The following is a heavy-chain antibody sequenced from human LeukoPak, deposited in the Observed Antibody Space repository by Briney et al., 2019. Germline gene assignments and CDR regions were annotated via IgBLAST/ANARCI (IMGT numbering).Heavy chain of an antibody. CDR3: AKPSYGDPLDAFDI. CDR2: ISDRSDKT. D-gene: IGHD4-17*01. CDR1: GFTFINAW. J-gene: IGHJ3*02. Sequence: GGSLRLSCAASGFTFINAWMAWVRQAPGKGLEWVSTISDRSDKTYYADSVRGRFTISRDNSKNTLFLQMNSLRAEDTAVYYCAKPSYGDPLDAFDIWGQGTMVTVSS. V-gene: IGHV3-23*01.